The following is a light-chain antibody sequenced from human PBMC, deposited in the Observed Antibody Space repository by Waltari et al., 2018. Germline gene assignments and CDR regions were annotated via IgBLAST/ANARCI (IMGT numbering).Light chain of an antibody. CDR1: ESINTW. V-gene: IGKV1-5*03. J-gene: IGKJ1*01. CDR2: RSF. CDR3: QQYRRPPWT. Sequence: DIQMTQSPSTLSASVGDRFTISCRATESINTWLAWYQQKPGKAPKLLISRSFNLESGVPSRFSGSGSGTEFTLTISSLQPDDLATYHCQQYRRPPWTFGQGTKV.